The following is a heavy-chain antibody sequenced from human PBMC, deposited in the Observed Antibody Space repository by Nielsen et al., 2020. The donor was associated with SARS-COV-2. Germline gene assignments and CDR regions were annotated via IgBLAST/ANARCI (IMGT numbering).Heavy chain of an antibody. CDR1: RFSFRTHA. D-gene: IGHD4-17*01. Sequence: GGSLRLSCVASRFSFRTHAVNWVRQAPGMGLEWVALISVNGNDVRYADSVTGRFTISRDNAKNSLYLQMNSLRAEDTAVYYCARDNGDFCFDYWGQGTLVTVSS. CDR3: ARDNGDFCFDY. J-gene: IGHJ4*02. CDR2: ISVNGNDV. V-gene: IGHV3-30*12.